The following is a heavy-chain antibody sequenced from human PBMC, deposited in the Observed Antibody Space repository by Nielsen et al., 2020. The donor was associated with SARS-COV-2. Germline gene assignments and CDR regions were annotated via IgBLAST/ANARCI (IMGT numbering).Heavy chain of an antibody. V-gene: IGHV3-23*01. Sequence: GGSLRLSCAASGFTFSSYAMSWVRQAPGKGLEWVSAISGSGGSTYYADSVKGRFTISRDNAKNSLYLQMNSLRAEDTAVYYCARVGYYYDSSDLGVWGQGTLVTVSS. CDR2: ISGSGGST. D-gene: IGHD3-22*01. CDR1: GFTFSSYA. J-gene: IGHJ4*02. CDR3: ARVGYYYDSSDLGV.